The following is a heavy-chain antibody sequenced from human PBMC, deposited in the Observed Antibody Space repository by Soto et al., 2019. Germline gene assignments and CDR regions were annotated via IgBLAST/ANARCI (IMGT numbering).Heavy chain of an antibody. CDR1: GFTFSSYA. J-gene: IGHJ6*02. Sequence: PGGSLRLSCAASGFTFSSYAMSWVRQAPGKGLEWVSAISGSGGSTYYADSVKGRFTISRDNSKNTLYLQMNSLRAEDTAVYYCAKPLLGYCSSTSCRGERDYYYGMDVWGQGTTVTVSS. D-gene: IGHD2-2*01. CDR3: AKPLLGYCSSTSCRGERDYYYGMDV. V-gene: IGHV3-23*01. CDR2: ISGSGGST.